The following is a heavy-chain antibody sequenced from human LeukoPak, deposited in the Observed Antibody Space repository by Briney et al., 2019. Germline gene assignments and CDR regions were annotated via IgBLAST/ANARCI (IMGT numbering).Heavy chain of an antibody. Sequence: GGSLRLSCAASGLTVSRNYMSWVRQAPGKGLEWVTVLYSGGSTYYADSVKGRFTISRDNSKNTLYLQMNSLRAEDTAVYYCASGGGDGYNFRYFDFWGQGTLVTVSS. CDR2: LYSGGST. J-gene: IGHJ4*02. CDR3: ASGGGDGYNFRYFDF. D-gene: IGHD5-24*01. V-gene: IGHV3-66*01. CDR1: GLTVSRNY.